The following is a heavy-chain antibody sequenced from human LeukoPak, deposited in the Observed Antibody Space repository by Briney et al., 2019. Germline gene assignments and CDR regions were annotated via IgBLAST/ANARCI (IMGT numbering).Heavy chain of an antibody. CDR3: AKGGSSGYYSYFQH. CDR1: GFTFSSYG. CDR2: IRYDGSNK. Sequence: QSGGSLRLSCAASGFTFSSYGMHWVRQAPGKGLEWVAFIRYDGSNKYYADSVKGRFTISRDNSKNTLYLQMNSLRAEDTAVHYCAKGGSSGYYSYFQHWGQGTLVTVSS. V-gene: IGHV3-30*02. D-gene: IGHD3-22*01. J-gene: IGHJ1*01.